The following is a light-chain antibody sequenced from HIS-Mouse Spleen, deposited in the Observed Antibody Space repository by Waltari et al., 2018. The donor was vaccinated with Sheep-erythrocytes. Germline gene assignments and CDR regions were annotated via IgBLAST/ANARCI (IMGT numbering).Light chain of an antibody. CDR2: EVS. Sequence: QSALTQPPSASGSPGQSVTISCTGTSSDVGGYHYVSWYPQHPGKGPKLMIYEVSKRPSGVLARFSGSKSGNTASLTVSGLQAEDEADYYCSSYAGSNNWVFGGGTKLTVL. CDR3: SSYAGSNNWV. CDR1: SSDVGGYHY. J-gene: IGLJ3*02. V-gene: IGLV2-8*01.